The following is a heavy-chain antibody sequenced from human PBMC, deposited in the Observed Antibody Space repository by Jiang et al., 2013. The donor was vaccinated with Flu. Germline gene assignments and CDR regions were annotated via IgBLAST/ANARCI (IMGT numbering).Heavy chain of an antibody. D-gene: IGHD3-22*01. Sequence: GAEVKQPGSSVRVSCKTSGGTFSSYPITWLRQAPGQGLEWMGGIIPNFGTANYAQKFQDRVTITADGSTSTVYMELSSLRPDDTAVYYCARDKVGAPNYYDSSGSFEFWGQGSLVTVSS. CDR2: IIPNFGTA. J-gene: IGHJ4*02. CDR1: GGTFSSYP. CDR3: ARDKVGAPNYYDSSGSFEF. V-gene: IGHV1-69*01.